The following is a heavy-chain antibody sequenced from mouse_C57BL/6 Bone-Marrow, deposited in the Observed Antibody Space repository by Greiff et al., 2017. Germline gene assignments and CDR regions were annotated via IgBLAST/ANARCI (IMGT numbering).Heavy chain of an antibody. CDR3: ARVYDYDGGYAMDY. CDR1: GYTFTSYW. V-gene: IGHV1-61*01. D-gene: IGHD2-4*01. J-gene: IGHJ4*01. CDR2: IYPSDSET. Sequence: QVQLQQPGAELVRPGSSVKLSCKASGYTFTSYWMDWVKQRPGQGLEWIGNIYPSDSETHYNQKFKDKATLTVDKSSSTAYMQLSSLTSEDSAVDYCARVYDYDGGYAMDYWGQGTSVTVSS.